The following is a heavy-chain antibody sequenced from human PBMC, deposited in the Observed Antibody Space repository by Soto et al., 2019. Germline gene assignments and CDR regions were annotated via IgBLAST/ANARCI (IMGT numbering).Heavy chain of an antibody. CDR2: ISYSGST. CDR1: GGSISTYY. CDR3: GRGRGWPKLDY. Sequence: SETLSLTCTVSGGSISTYYWSWIRQPPGKRLEWIGYISYSGSTNYNPSLKSRVTISVDTSKNQFSLKLTSVTAADTAVYYCGRGRGWPKLDYWGQGTLVTVSS. V-gene: IGHV4-59*01. D-gene: IGHD6-19*01. J-gene: IGHJ4*02.